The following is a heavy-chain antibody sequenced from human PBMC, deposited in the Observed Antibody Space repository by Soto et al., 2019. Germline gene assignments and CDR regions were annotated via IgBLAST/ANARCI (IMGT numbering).Heavy chain of an antibody. CDR1: GFTFSSYG. D-gene: IGHD2-2*01. J-gene: IGHJ3*02. CDR3: ASRSPRQLPRNGHAFDI. Sequence: QVQLVESGGGVVQPGRSLRLSCAASGFTFSSYGMHWVRQAPGKGLEWVAVIWYDGSNKYYADSVKGRFTISRDNSKNPLYLQMNSLRAEDTAVYYCASRSPRQLPRNGHAFDIWGQGTKVTVSS. CDR2: IWYDGSNK. V-gene: IGHV3-33*01.